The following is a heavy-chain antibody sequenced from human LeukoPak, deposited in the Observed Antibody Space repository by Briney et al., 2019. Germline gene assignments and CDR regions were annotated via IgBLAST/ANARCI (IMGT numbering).Heavy chain of an antibody. CDR2: IRYDGSNK. Sequence: TGGSLRLSCAASGFTFSNYGVHWVRQAPGKGLEWVAFIRYDGSNKYYADSVKGRFTISRDNSKNTLYLQMNSLRAEDTAEYYCAKDKVLRYFDWLFDLDYWGQGTLVTVSS. D-gene: IGHD3-9*01. CDR1: GFTFSNYG. J-gene: IGHJ4*02. CDR3: AKDKVLRYFDWLFDLDY. V-gene: IGHV3-30*02.